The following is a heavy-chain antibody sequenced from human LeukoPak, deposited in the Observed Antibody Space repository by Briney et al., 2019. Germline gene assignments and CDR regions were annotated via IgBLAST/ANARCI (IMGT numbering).Heavy chain of an antibody. V-gene: IGHV4-39*07. CDR1: GGSISSSGYY. CDR3: ARSGWDYYDSSGSDY. CDR2: IYYSGST. J-gene: IGHJ4*02. Sequence: SETLSLTCTVSGGSISSSGYYWGWIRQPPGKGLEWIGSIYYSGSTYYNPSLKSRVTISVDTSKNQFSLKLSSVTAADTAVYYCARSGWDYYDSSGSDYWGQGTLVTVSS. D-gene: IGHD3-22*01.